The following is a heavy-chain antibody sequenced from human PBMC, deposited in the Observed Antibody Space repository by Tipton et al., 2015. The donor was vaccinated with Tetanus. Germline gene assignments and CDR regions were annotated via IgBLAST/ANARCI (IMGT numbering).Heavy chain of an antibody. V-gene: IGHV5-51*01. CDR1: GYIFNNYW. D-gene: IGHD2-8*01. J-gene: IGHJ4*02. CDR2: IYPGDSGT. Sequence: MQLVQSGGEVKKPGESLKISCKGSGYIFNNYWIGWVRQKPGKGLEWMGIIYPGDSGTRYSPSFQGQVTISVDKSINTAYLQWSSLKASDTSMFYCARAHCTDGGCNFDFWGQGALVTVAS. CDR3: ARAHCTDGGCNFDF.